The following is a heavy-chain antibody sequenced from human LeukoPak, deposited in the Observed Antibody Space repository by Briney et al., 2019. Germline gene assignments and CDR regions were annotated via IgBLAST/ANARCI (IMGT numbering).Heavy chain of an antibody. Sequence: CLRLSCAASGFSFDDYAMHWVRRAPGGGLEWVSGISWGSGGIGDADSVKGRFTIARDNAKNSLYLQMNSMRAEDAAVYCCSREGPHGDYAVYFDHWGQGTLVTVSS. D-gene: IGHD4-17*01. CDR2: ISWGSGGI. V-gene: IGHV3-9*01. J-gene: IGHJ4*02. CDR1: GFSFDDYA. CDR3: SREGPHGDYAVYFDH.